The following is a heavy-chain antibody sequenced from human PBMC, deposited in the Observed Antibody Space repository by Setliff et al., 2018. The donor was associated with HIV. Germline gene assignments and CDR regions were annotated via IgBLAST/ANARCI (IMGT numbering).Heavy chain of an antibody. CDR3: ARRVLQDSTITSSNWFDS. Sequence: TLSLPCTVSGDSISSYSWNWIRQPPGRGLEWIGYVYASGETNYNPSLKSRVTMSTDTSRNQFFLNLNYATAADTAVYFCARRVLQDSTITSSNWFDSWGQGTLVTVSS. D-gene: IGHD2-2*01. V-gene: IGHV4-4*09. CDR1: GDSISSYS. CDR2: VYASGET. J-gene: IGHJ5*01.